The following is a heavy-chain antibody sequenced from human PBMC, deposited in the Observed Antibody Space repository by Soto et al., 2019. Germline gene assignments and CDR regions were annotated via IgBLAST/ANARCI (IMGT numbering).Heavy chain of an antibody. CDR3: AKDGHKNGNIWFGELSYYYYLDV. CDR1: GFTFSSYA. V-gene: IGHV3-23*01. CDR2: ISGSGGST. D-gene: IGHD3-10*01. Sequence: GGSLRLSCAASGFTFSSYAMSWVRQAPGKGLEWVSAISGSGGSTYYADSVKGRFTISRDNSKNTLYLQMNSLRAEDTAVYYCAKDGHKNGNIWFGELSYYYYLDVWGKGTTVTVSS. J-gene: IGHJ6*03.